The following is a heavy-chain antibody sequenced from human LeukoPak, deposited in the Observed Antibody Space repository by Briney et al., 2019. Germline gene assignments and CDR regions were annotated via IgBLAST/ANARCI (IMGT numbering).Heavy chain of an antibody. V-gene: IGHV4-34*01. CDR3: ARRSRPPGYDIEKYYFDY. D-gene: IGHD3-9*01. CDR1: GGSFSGYY. J-gene: IGHJ4*02. CDR2: IKHSGST. Sequence: SETLSLTRAVYGGSFSGYYWSWIRQPPGKGLEWIGEIKHSGSTNYNPSLKSRVTISVDTSKNQFSLKLSSVTAADTAVYYCARRSRPPGYDIEKYYFDYWGQGTLVTVYS.